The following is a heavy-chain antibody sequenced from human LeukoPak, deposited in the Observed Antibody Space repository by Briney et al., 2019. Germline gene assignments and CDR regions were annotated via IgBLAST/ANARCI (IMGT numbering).Heavy chain of an antibody. J-gene: IGHJ3*02. V-gene: IGHV1-2*02. CDR3: ARGPNRGAFDS. D-gene: IGHD1-14*01. CDR1: VYTFTVYY. CDR2: SNPNSGGT. Sequence: ASVTVSCTSSVYTFTVYYMYWVRHGPGHGLEWVGWSNPNSGGTLYAQNVQGRVTLTRDTSISTAYVELSRLRSDDTAVYYCARGPNRGAFDSLGQGTLATVSS.